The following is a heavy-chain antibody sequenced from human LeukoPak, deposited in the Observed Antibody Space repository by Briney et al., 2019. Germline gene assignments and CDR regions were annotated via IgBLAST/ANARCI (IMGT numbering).Heavy chain of an antibody. Sequence: GASVKVSCKASGYTFTGYYIHWVRQAPGQGLEWMGWIGPNTGDTDSAQKFQGRVTMTRDTSITTAYMELNRLTSDDAAVYYCSRRGDFQAFDYWGQGTLVTVSS. J-gene: IGHJ4*02. CDR2: IGPNTGDT. V-gene: IGHV1-2*02. CDR1: GYTFTGYY. CDR3: SRRGDFQAFDY. D-gene: IGHD3-3*01.